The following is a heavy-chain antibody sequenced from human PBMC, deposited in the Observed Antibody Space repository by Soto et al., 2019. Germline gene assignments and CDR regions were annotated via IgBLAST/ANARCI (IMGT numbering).Heavy chain of an antibody. J-gene: IGHJ4*02. CDR2: ISDDGSDK. CDR1: GFTFSNFA. CDR3: ARVNDHDTSGLSVDY. Sequence: QVQLVESGGGVVQPGRSLRLSCAASGFTFSNFAMHWVRQAPGKGLEWVALISDDGSDKYYADSVEGRFTISRDNSKNTAYLQMSSLRAADTTIYYCARVNDHDTSGLSVDYWGQGTLVTVSS. D-gene: IGHD3-22*01. V-gene: IGHV3-30-3*01.